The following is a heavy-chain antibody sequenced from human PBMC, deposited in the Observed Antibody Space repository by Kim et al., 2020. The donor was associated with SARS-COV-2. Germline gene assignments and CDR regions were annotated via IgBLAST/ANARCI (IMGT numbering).Heavy chain of an antibody. V-gene: IGHV3-23*01. D-gene: IGHD6-19*01. CDR1: GFTFNSFA. CDR2: IGESSGDT. J-gene: IGHJ2*01. CDR3: AKVSVSGGFWSLDP. Sequence: GGSLRLSCVASGFTFNSFALTWVRQAPGKGLEWVSSIGESSGDTHYADSVKGRFTISRDNSKNTLYLQMNSLRAEDTALFYCAKVSVSGGFWSLDPWGR.